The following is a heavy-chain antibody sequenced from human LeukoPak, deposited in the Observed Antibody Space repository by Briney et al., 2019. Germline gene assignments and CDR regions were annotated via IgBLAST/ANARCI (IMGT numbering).Heavy chain of an antibody. Sequence: PGESLKISCTASGYDFANSWIGRVRQMPGKGLEWMGIIYPRDSDTIYSPSFQGQVTISADKSIRTANLQWSSLTASDTAMYYCARGERAMATRKAGFDYWGQGTLVTVSS. D-gene: IGHD5-24*01. J-gene: IGHJ4*02. CDR2: IYPRDSDT. CDR3: ARGERAMATRKAGFDY. V-gene: IGHV5-51*01. CDR1: GYDFANSW.